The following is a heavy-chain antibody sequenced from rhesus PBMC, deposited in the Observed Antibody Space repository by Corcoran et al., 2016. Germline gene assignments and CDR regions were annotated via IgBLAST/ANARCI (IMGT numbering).Heavy chain of an antibody. CDR2: IRSGGST. J-gene: IGHJ4*01. CDR3: ARQGIAAAGLYFDY. V-gene: IGHV4-160*01. CDR1: GGSVSGYW. Sequence: QVQLQQWGEGLVKPSETLSLSCAVYGGSVSGYWWGGIRQPQGKGLEWIGRIRSGGSTTCNPSLKSRVTISIDTSKNQFSLKLSSVTAADTAVYYCARQGIAAAGLYFDYWGQGVLVTVSS. D-gene: IGHD6-25*01.